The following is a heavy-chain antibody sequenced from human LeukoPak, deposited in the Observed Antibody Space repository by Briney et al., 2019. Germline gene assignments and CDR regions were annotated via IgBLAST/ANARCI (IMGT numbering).Heavy chain of an antibody. D-gene: IGHD6-13*01. V-gene: IGHV3-7*04. CDR3: ARAYSSPNWFDP. J-gene: IGHJ5*02. CDR2: IKVDGSEQ. Sequence: GGSLRLSCAASGFTFSNSWMSWVRQAPGKGLEWVANIKVDGSEQYYVDSVKGRFTISRDNAKNSLYLQMNSLRAEDTAVYYCARAYSSPNWFDPWGQGTLVTVSS. CDR1: GFTFSNSW.